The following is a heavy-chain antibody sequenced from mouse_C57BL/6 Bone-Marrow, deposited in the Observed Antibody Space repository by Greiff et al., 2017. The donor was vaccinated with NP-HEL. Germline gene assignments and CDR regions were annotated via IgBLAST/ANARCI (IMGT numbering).Heavy chain of an antibody. Sequence: VQLQQSGAELVKPGASVKISCKASGYAFSSYWMNWVKQRPGKGLEWIGKIYPGDGDTNYNGKFKGKATLTADKSSSTAYMQLSSLTSEDSAVYFCATYYYGSSYGYFDVWGTGTTVTVSS. J-gene: IGHJ1*03. D-gene: IGHD1-1*01. CDR3: ATYYYGSSYGYFDV. V-gene: IGHV1-80*01. CDR1: GYAFSSYW. CDR2: IYPGDGDT.